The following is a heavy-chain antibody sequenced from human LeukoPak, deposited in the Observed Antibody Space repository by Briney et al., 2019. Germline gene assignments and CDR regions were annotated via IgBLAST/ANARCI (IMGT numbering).Heavy chain of an antibody. Sequence: PGGTLRLSCAASGFTFSSYWMRWVRQAPGKGLEWVATIKEDGSEKYYVDSVKGRFTISRDNAKSSLYLQMNSLRAEDTAVYNCSRHTSSWHAMDVWGQGTTVTVSS. CDR3: SRHTSSWHAMDV. CDR2: IKEDGSEK. V-gene: IGHV3-7*02. CDR1: GFTFSSYW. J-gene: IGHJ6*02. D-gene: IGHD6-13*01.